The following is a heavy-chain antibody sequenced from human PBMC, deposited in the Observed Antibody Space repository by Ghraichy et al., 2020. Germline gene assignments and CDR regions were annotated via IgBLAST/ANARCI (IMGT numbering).Heavy chain of an antibody. V-gene: IGHV1-69*04. CDR1: GGTFSSYA. CDR3: ARRKRENYYGMDV. Sequence: SVKVSCKASGGTFSSYAISWVRQAPGQGLEWMGRIIPILGIANYAQKFQGRVTITADKSTSTAYMELSSLRSEDTAVYYCARRKRENYYGMDVWGQGTTVTVSS. J-gene: IGHJ6*02. CDR2: IIPILGIA.